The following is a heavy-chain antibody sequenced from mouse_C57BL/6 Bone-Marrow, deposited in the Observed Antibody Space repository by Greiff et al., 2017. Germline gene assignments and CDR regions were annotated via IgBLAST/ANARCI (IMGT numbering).Heavy chain of an antibody. CDR3: ARRYYYGSSYAMDY. CDR1: GYTFTNYW. D-gene: IGHD1-1*01. J-gene: IGHJ4*01. V-gene: IGHV1-63*01. Sequence: QVQLQQSGAELVRPGTSVKMSCKASGYTFTNYWIGWAKQRPGHGLEWIGDIYPGGGYTNYNEKFKSKATLTADKSSSTAYMQFSSLTSEDSALYYCARRYYYGSSYAMDYWGQGTSVTVSS. CDR2: IYPGGGYT.